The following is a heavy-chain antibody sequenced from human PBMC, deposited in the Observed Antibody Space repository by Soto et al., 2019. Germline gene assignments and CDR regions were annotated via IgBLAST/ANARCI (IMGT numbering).Heavy chain of an antibody. CDR1: GGSISSYY. V-gene: IGHV4-59*01. D-gene: IGHD3-9*01. CDR3: ARDRTRYDILTGSQRYGYFDY. J-gene: IGHJ4*02. CDR2: IYYSGST. Sequence: QVQLQESGPGLVKPSETLSLTCTVSGGSISSYYWSWIRQPPGKGLEWIGYIYYSGSTNYNPSLKSRVTRSVDPTKNPFPLKLSSVTAADTAVYYCARDRTRYDILTGSQRYGYFDYWGQGTLVTVSS.